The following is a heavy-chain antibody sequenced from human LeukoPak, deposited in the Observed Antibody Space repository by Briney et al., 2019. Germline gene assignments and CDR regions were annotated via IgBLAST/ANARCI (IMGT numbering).Heavy chain of an antibody. CDR2: IYPGDSDT. Sequence: GESLKISCQGSGYRFTSYWIGWVRPLPGKGLEWMGIIYPGDSDTRYSPSFQGQVTISADKSISTAYLQWSSLKASDTAMYYCARQGHSYFDLWGRGTLVTVSS. CDR1: GYRFTSYW. J-gene: IGHJ2*01. V-gene: IGHV5-51*01. CDR3: ARQGHSYFDL. D-gene: IGHD3-3*02.